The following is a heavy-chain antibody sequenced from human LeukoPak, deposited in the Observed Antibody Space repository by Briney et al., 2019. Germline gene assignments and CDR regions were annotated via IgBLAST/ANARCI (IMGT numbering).Heavy chain of an antibody. CDR1: GFTFSNYA. V-gene: IGHV3-23*01. J-gene: IGHJ4*02. CDR3: AKWGDYDVLTGYYDPDY. D-gene: IGHD3-9*01. CDR2: LTGSGGGT. Sequence: GASLRLSCAASGFTFSNYAMSWVRQAPGKGLEWVSALTGSGGGTYYADSVKGRFTISRDNSKNTLYLQMNSLRAEDTAVYYCAKWGDYDVLTGYYDPDYWGQGTLVTVSS.